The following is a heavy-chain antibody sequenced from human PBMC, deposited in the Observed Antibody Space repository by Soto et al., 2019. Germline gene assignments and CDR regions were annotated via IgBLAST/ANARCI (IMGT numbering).Heavy chain of an antibody. V-gene: IGHV2-5*02. CDR3: AHRLELRAALEYNWFDP. Sequence: QITLKESGPTLVKPTQTLTLTCTFSGFSLSTSGVGVGWMRQPPGKALEWLALVYWDDDKRYSLTLKSRLTIPKDTSKNQVVLTMTNMDPVDTATYYCAHRLELRAALEYNWFDPWGQGTLVTVSS. CDR1: GFSLSTSGVG. D-gene: IGHD1-7*01. CDR2: VYWDDDK. J-gene: IGHJ5*02.